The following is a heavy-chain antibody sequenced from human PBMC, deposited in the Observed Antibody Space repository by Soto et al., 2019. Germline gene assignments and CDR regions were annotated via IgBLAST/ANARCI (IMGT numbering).Heavy chain of an antibody. J-gene: IGHJ4*02. CDR3: AIFGGDYDILTGYSHPPDY. V-gene: IGHV1-3*01. Sequence: ASVKVSCKASGYTFTSYAMHWVRQAPGQRLEWMGWINAGNGNTKYSQKFQGRVTITRDTSASTAYMELSSLRSEDTAVYYCAIFGGDYDILTGYSHPPDYWGQGTLVTVSS. CDR1: GYTFTSYA. CDR2: INAGNGNT. D-gene: IGHD3-9*01.